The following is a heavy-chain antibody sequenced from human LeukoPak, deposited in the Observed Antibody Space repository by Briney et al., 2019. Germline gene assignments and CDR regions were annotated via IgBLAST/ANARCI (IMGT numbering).Heavy chain of an antibody. CDR2: ISSSSSTI. V-gene: IGHV3-48*04. Sequence: PGRSLRLSCAASGFTFSSYSMNWVRQAPGKGLEWVSYISSSSSTIYYADSVKGRFTISRDNAKNSLYLQMNSLRAEDTAVYYCASGVVSHSLGTSYYYYYYGMDVWGQGTTVTVSS. CDR1: GFTFSSYS. CDR3: ASGVVSHSLGTSYYYYYYGMDV. J-gene: IGHJ6*02. D-gene: IGHD7-27*01.